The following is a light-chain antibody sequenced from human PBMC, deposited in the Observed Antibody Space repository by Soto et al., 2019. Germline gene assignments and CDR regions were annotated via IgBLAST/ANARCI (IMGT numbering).Light chain of an antibody. Sequence: EIVMTQYPDTLSVSPGERATLSCRASQSVSSYLAWYQQKPGQAPRLLIYDASNRATGIPARFSGSGSGTDFTLTISSLEPEDFAVYYCQQYGSSRITFGQGTRLEIK. J-gene: IGKJ5*01. CDR1: QSVSSY. CDR3: QQYGSSRIT. CDR2: DAS. V-gene: IGKV3-11*01.